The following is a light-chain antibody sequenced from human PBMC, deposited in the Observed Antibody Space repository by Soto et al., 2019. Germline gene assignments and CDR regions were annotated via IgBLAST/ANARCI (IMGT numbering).Light chain of an antibody. CDR3: SSDTSTSSLV. CDR1: MRDVGAYNL. CDR2: EVR. V-gene: IGLV2-14*01. Sequence: QSALTQPASVSGSAGQSITISCSGTMRDVGAYNLVSWYQQHPGTAPKLIIYEVRNRPSGISSRFSGSRSGNTASLTISGLQPEDEGDYYCSSDTSTSSLVFGGGTKVTVL. J-gene: IGLJ2*01.